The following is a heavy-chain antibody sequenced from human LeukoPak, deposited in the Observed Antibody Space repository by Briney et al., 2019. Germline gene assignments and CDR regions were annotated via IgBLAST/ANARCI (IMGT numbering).Heavy chain of an antibody. J-gene: IGHJ6*03. CDR3: AKAGTTLIYYYMDV. V-gene: IGHV3-9*01. CDR2: ISWNSGYI. Sequence: GGSLRLSCAASGFTFDDYAMYWVRQAPGKGLEWVSGISWNSGYIGYADSVKGRFTISRDNAKNSLYLQMNSLRAEDTALYYCAKAGTTLIYYYMDVWGKGTTVTISS. CDR1: GFTFDDYA. D-gene: IGHD1-1*01.